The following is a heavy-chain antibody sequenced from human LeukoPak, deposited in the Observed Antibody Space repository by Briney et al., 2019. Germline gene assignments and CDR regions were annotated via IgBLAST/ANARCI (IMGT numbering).Heavy chain of an antibody. D-gene: IGHD3-22*01. CDR1: GFTFSTHA. V-gene: IGHV3-23*01. CDR2: ISISGST. Sequence: QPGGSLRLSCAATGFTFSTHAMTWVRQAPGKGLEWVSAISISGSTYYADSVKGRFTISRDNSKNTLYLQMNSLRAEDTAVYYCAKASLIVVVITSDYWGQGTLVTVSS. J-gene: IGHJ4*02. CDR3: AKASLIVVVITSDY.